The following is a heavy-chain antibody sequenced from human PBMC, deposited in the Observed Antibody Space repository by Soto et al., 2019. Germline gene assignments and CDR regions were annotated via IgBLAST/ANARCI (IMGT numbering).Heavy chain of an antibody. CDR2: IYSDGRT. CDR3: ASGYKYPSDY. CDR1: GASVTSSDYY. V-gene: IGHV4-31*03. J-gene: IGHJ4*02. Sequence: QVQLQESGPGLVKPSQTLSVTCIVSGASVTSSDYYWSWIRQHSGKGLEWIGHIYSDGRTYYSPSLKSRLTISLDMSKNQFSLRLTSVTVADTAVYYCASGYKYPSDYWGQGTLVAVSS. D-gene: IGHD6-25*01.